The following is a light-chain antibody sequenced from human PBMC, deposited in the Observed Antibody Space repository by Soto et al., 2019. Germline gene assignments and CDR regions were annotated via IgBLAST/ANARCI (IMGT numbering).Light chain of an antibody. J-gene: IGKJ3*01. V-gene: IGKV1-33*01. CDR2: DAS. Sequence: DIPMTQSPSSLSASVGDRVTITCQASQDITNYLSWYQQKPGKAPELLIYDASNLETGVPSRFSGSGSGTDFTFTISSLQPEDTATYYCQQYDNLPFTFGPGTKVDIK. CDR3: QQYDNLPFT. CDR1: QDITNY.